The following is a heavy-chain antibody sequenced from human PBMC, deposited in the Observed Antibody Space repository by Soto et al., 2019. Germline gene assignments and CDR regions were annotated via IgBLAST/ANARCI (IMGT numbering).Heavy chain of an antibody. V-gene: IGHV4-39*01. Sequence: SETLSLTCTVSGGSITSSEYYWAWTRQPPGKGLQFVGTIYYSGSSYSNPSLKSRLSMSVDTSKNQFSLTMKSVTAADTGVYYCASHPLNWSGADSWGQGVLVTVSS. CDR3: ASHPLNWSGADS. D-gene: IGHD1-1*01. CDR2: IYYSGSS. CDR1: GGSITSSEYY. J-gene: IGHJ4*02.